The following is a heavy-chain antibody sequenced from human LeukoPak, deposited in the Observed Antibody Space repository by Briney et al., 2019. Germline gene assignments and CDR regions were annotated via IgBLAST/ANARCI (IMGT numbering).Heavy chain of an antibody. CDR1: GFTFNKYS. V-gene: IGHV3-48*04. J-gene: IGHJ5*01. Sequence: GGYLRLLCAASGFTFNKYSMTWVRQAPGKGLEWVSFIGTSSTPIYYADSVKGRFTISRGNTKNSLYLQMNSLKVEDTAIYYCARDNWIDCWGQGTLVTVSS. CDR2: IGTSSTPI. CDR3: ARDNWIDC.